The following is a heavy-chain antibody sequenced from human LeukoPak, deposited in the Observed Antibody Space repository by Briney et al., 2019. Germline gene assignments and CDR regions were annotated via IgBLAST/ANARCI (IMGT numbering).Heavy chain of an antibody. CDR2: IYYSGTT. CDR3: ARDRSQPVSFFGVKSLDAFDI. V-gene: IGHV4-39*07. D-gene: IGHD3-16*01. CDR1: GGSISSSDYY. Sequence: PSETLSLTCTVSGGSISSSDYYWGWIRQPPGKGLEWIASIYYSGTTHYNPSLKSRVTMSVDTSKNQFSLKLSSVTAADTAVYYCARDRSQPVSFFGVKSLDAFDIWGQGTMVTVAS. J-gene: IGHJ3*02.